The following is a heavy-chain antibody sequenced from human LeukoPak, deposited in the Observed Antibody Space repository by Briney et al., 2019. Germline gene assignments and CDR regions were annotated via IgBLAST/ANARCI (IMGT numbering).Heavy chain of an antibody. D-gene: IGHD2/OR15-2a*01. V-gene: IGHV3-74*01. CDR3: VSFYETY. J-gene: IGHJ4*02. CDR1: GNYW. CDR2: INSDGSWT. Sequence: GGSLRLSCAASGNYWMHWVRQVPGKGLVWVSHINSDGSWTSCADSVKGRFTISKDNAKNTVYLQMNSLRAEDTAVYYCVSFYETYWGRGTLVTVSS.